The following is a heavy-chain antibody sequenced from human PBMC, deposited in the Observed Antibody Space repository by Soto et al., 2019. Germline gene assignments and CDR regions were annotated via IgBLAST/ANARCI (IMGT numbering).Heavy chain of an antibody. CDR3: ARAMDWNYVYYYYYGMDV. CDR1: GGSFSGYY. V-gene: IGHV4-34*01. D-gene: IGHD1-7*01. CDR2: INHSGST. J-gene: IGHJ6*02. Sequence: SETLSLTCAVYGGSFSGYYWSWIRQPPGKGLEWIGEINHSGSTNYSPSLKSRVTISVDTSKNQFSLKLSSVTAADTAVYYCARAMDWNYVYYYYYGMDVWGQGTTVTVSS.